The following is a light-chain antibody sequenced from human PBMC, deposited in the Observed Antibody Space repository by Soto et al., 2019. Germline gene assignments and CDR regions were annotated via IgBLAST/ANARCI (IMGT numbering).Light chain of an antibody. V-gene: IGKV3-20*01. CDR1: QSVSSSY. CDR2: GAS. J-gene: IGKJ1*01. Sequence: EIVLTQSPGTLSLSPGERATLSCRASQSVSSSYLAWYQQKPGQAPRLLIHGASSRATGILDRFSGSGSGTDFTLTISRLEPEDFVIYYCQQYGSPPWTFGQGTKVDI. CDR3: QQYGSPPWT.